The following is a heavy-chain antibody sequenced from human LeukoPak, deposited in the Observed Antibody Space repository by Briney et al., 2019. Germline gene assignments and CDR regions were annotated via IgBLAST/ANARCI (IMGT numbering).Heavy chain of an antibody. J-gene: IGHJ6*03. CDR2: ISYDGSNK. D-gene: IGHD2-2*01. CDR1: GFTFSSYG. CDR3: AKSHIVPATAEDYYYYYMDV. V-gene: IGHV3-30*18. Sequence: PGGSLRLSCAASGFTFSSYGMHWVRQAPGKGLEWVAVISYDGSNKYYADSVKGRFTISRDNSKNTLYLQMNSLRAEDTAVYYCAKSHIVPATAEDYYYYYMDVWGKGTTVTVSS.